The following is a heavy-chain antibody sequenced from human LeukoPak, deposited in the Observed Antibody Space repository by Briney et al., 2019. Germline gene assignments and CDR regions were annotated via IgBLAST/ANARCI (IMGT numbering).Heavy chain of an antibody. V-gene: IGHV3-74*01. J-gene: IGHJ1*01. Sequence: HPGGSLRLSCAASGFTFSTYWMHWVRQAPGKGLVWLSRIKSDGSTNYADSVKGRFTISRDNANNTLSLQMNSLRPEDTGVYYCARAPSEIGGYYPEYFRHWGQGTLVTVSS. D-gene: IGHD3-22*01. CDR3: ARAPSEIGGYYPEYFRH. CDR2: IKSDGST. CDR1: GFTFSTYW.